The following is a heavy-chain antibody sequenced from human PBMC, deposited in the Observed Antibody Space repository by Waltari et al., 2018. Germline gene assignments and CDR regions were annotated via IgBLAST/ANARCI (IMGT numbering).Heavy chain of an antibody. V-gene: IGHV4-39*01. D-gene: IGHD3-3*01. CDR2: IYYSGST. J-gene: IGHJ3*02. Sequence: GKGLEWIGSIYYSGSTYYNPSLPSRVTISVDTSPNQFSLKLPSFPAADTAFCYCARPLPFFFFDAFDIWGPCTLVTVSS. CDR3: ARPLPFFFFDAFDI.